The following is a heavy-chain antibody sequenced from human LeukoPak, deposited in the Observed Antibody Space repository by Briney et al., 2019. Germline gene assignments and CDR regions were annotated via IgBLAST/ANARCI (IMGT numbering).Heavy chain of an antibody. D-gene: IGHD6-19*01. CDR2: IYYSGST. J-gene: IGHJ4*02. V-gene: IGHV4-59*08. Sequence: SETLSLTCTVSGGSISSYYWSWIRQPPGKGLEWIGYIYYSGSTNYNPFLKSRVTISVDTSKNQFSLKLSSVTAADTAVYYCARLPKTALYSSGWYYFDYWGQGTLVTVSS. CDR1: GGSISSYY. CDR3: ARLPKTALYSSGWYYFDY.